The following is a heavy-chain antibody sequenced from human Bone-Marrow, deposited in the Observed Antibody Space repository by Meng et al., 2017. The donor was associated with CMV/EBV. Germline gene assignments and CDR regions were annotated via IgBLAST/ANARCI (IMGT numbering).Heavy chain of an antibody. CDR1: GFTFSPYN. CDR3: ARVEGYYAMDV. V-gene: IGHV3-21*01. J-gene: IGHJ6*02. Sequence: GGSLRLSCAASGFTFSPYNMNWVRQAPGKGLEWVSFISSSSSYLYYADSVKGRFTISRDNAKNSVYLQMNSLRVEDKAVYYCARVEGYYAMDVWGQGTTVTVSS. CDR2: ISSSSSYL.